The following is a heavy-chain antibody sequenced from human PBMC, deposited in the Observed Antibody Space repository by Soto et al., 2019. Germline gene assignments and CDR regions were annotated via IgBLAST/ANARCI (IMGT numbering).Heavy chain of an antibody. CDR2: GYAGNDNT. CDR3: AREVPYGSSRFDY. CDR1: GYTFTNNV. J-gene: IGHJ4*02. Sequence: QVHLVQSGAEVKKPGAAVKVSCKTSGYTFTNNVIHWVRQAPGQRLGWMGWGYAGNDNTKWSREFQGRLTVTKDTSASTAYLELSSLTSDDTAIYFCAREVPYGSSRFDYWGQGTLVTVSS. V-gene: IGHV1-3*01. D-gene: IGHD3-10*01.